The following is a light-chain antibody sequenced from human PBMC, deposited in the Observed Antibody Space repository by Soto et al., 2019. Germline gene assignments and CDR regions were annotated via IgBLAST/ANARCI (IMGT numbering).Light chain of an antibody. V-gene: IGLV4-60*02. CDR2: LEGSGSY. Sequence: QPVLTQSSSASASLGSSVKLTCTLSSGHRSYIIAWHQQQPGKAPRYLMKLEGSGSYNKGSGVPDRFSGSSSGADRYITISILQFEDEADYYCETWDSNTRVFGGGTKLTVL. J-gene: IGLJ3*02. CDR1: SGHRSYI. CDR3: ETWDSNTRV.